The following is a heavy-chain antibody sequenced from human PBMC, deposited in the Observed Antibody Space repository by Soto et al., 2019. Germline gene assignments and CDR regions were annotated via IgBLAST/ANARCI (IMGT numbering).Heavy chain of an antibody. J-gene: IGHJ6*02. Sequence: PGGSLRLSCAASGFTFSSYGMHWVRQAPGKGLEWVAVISYDGSNKYYADSVKGRFTISRDNSKNTLYLQMNSLRAEDTAVYYCAKDDLRDDYVGGSYRYYYYYGMDVWGQGTTVTVAS. CDR1: GFTFSSYG. CDR2: ISYDGSNK. V-gene: IGHV3-30*18. D-gene: IGHD3-16*02. CDR3: AKDDLRDDYVGGSYRYYYYYGMDV.